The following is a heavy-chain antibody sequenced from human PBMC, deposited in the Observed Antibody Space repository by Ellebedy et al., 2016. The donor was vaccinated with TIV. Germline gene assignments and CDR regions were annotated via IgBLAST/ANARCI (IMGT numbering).Heavy chain of an antibody. CDR3: AAERDSGSTDY. Sequence: PGGSLRLSCAASGFTVSSMYMSWVRQAPGKGLEWVSLIYPGGNAYYADSVKGRFTISRDSSKDTLDLQMNSLRAEDTAVYYCAAERDSGSTDYWGQGTLATVSS. J-gene: IGHJ4*02. V-gene: IGHV3-66*01. CDR2: IYPGGNA. CDR1: GFTVSSMY. D-gene: IGHD1-26*01.